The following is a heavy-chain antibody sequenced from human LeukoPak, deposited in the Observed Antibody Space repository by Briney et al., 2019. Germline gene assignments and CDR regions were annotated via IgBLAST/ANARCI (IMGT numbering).Heavy chain of an antibody. D-gene: IGHD2-2*01. CDR3: AREYCSSTSCYLEY. CDR1: GGSISSYY. Sequence: PSETLSLTCTVSGGSISSYYWSWIRQPPGKGLEWIGYIYYSGSTNYNPSLKSRVTISVDTSKNQFSLKLSSVTAADTAVYYCAREYCSSTSCYLEYWGQGTLVTVSS. CDR2: IYYSGST. V-gene: IGHV4-59*01. J-gene: IGHJ4*02.